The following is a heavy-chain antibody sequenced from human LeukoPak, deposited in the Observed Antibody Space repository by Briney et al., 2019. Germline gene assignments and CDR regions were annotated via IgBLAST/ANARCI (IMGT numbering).Heavy chain of an antibody. J-gene: IGHJ5*02. Sequence: PGGSLRLSCAASGFTISYNYMSWVRQAPGKGLQWVSVIYSNTSAYYADSVKGRFTISRHNSKNTLYLQMTSLRAEDTAVYYRARDIPVDSRSSVPKPVRDSWGQGTLVTVSS. CDR3: ARDIPVDSRSSVPKPVRDS. D-gene: IGHD6-6*01. CDR1: GFTISYNY. V-gene: IGHV3-53*04. CDR2: IYSNTSA.